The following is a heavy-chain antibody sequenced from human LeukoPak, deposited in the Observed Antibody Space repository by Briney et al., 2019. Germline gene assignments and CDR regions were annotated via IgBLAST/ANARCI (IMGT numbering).Heavy chain of an antibody. CDR1: GGSFSGYY. CDR3: ARVRYYYGSGSYYYYGMDV. CDR2: INHSGST. D-gene: IGHD3-10*01. Sequence: SETLSLTCAVYGGSFSGYYWSWIRQPPGKGLEWIGEINHSGSTNYNPSLKSRVTISVDTSKNQFSLKLSSVTAADTAVYYCARVRYYYGSGSYYYYGMDVWGQGTTVTVSS. V-gene: IGHV4-34*01. J-gene: IGHJ6*02.